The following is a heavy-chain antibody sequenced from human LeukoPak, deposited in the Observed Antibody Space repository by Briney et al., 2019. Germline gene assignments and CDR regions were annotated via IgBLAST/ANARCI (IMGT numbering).Heavy chain of an antibody. CDR1: GFTFSDYS. D-gene: IGHD6-19*01. Sequence: GGSLRLSCAASGFTFSDYSMNWVRQAPGKGLEWVSVIYSGGSTYYADSVKGRFTISRDNPKNTLYLQMNSLRVEDTAVYYCARDYGVAEGYWGQGTLVTVSS. J-gene: IGHJ4*02. V-gene: IGHV3-53*01. CDR3: ARDYGVAEGY. CDR2: IYSGGST.